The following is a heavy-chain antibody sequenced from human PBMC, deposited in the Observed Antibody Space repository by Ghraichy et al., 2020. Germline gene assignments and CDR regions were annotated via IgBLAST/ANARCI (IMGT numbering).Heavy chain of an antibody. CDR2: INHSGST. CDR3: AREAQYSSLSFDY. D-gene: IGHD6-6*01. V-gene: IGHV4-34*01. J-gene: IGHJ4*02. Sequence: SETLSLTCAVYGGSFSGYYWSWIRQPPGKGLEWIGEINHSGSTNYNPSLKSRVTISVDTSKNQFSLKLSSVTAADTAVYYCAREAQYSSLSFDYWGQGTLVTVSS. CDR1: GGSFSGYY.